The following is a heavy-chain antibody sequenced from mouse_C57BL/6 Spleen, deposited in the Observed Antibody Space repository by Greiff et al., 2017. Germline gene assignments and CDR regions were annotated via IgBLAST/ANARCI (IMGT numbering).Heavy chain of an antibody. V-gene: IGHV1-69*01. D-gene: IGHD2-3*01. CDR1: GYTFTSYW. CDR2: IDPSDSYT. CDR3: ARYDALAY. J-gene: IGHJ3*01. Sequence: QVQLQQPGAELVLPGASVKLSCKASGYTFTSYWMHWVKQRPGQGLEWIGEIDPSDSYTNYNQKFKGKSTLTVDKSSCTADMQLSSLTSEDSSVYYCARYDALAYWGQGTLVTVSA.